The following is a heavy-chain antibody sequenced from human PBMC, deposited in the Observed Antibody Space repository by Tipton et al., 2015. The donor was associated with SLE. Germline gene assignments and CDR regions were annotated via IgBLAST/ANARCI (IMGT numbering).Heavy chain of an antibody. CDR3: ARRGTVVQRYWYFDL. D-gene: IGHD4-23*01. V-gene: IGHV1-8*01. J-gene: IGHJ2*01. CDR2: MNPNSGNT. CDR1: GYTFTSYD. Sequence: QSGPEVKKPGASVKVSCKASGYTFTSYDINWVRQATGQGLEWMGWMNPNSGNTGYAQKFQGRVTMTRNTSISTAYMELSNLRSEDTAVYYCARRGTVVQRYWYFDLWGRGTPVTVSS.